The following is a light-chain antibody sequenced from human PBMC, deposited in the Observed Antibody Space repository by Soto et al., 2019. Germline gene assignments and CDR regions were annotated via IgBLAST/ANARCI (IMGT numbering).Light chain of an antibody. V-gene: IGKV1-39*01. CDR1: QRISYY. Sequence: DIQMTQSPSSMSTSVGDRVTITCRASQRISYYLNWYQQKPGKAPKLLIYAAYSLQSGVPSRFSGGGSGTDFTLTSSTLQAEDSATYYCQQTSSTTFTFCQGTKLQIK. CDR2: AAY. J-gene: IGKJ2*01. CDR3: QQTSSTTFT.